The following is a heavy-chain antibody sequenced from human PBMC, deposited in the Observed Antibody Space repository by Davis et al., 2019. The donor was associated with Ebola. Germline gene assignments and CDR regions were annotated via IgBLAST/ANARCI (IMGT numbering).Heavy chain of an antibody. D-gene: IGHD1-26*01. CDR1: GGSISSTTYY. J-gene: IGHJ5*02. CDR3: VKVRYSGSFYWFDP. CDR2: IRGSGDNT. Sequence: PSETLSLTCTVSGGSISSTTYYWGWIRQPPGKGLEWVSTIRGSGDNTSYADTVKGRFTVSRDNSKNTLYLQMNSLKAEDTAVYYCVKVRYSGSFYWFDPWGQGTLVTVSS. V-gene: IGHV3-23*01.